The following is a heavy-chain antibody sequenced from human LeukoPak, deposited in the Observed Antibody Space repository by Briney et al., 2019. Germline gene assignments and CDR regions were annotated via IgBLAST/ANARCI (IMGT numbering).Heavy chain of an antibody. Sequence: PGGSLRLSCAASGFTFSSYGMPWVRQAPGKGLEWVAVIWYDGSNKYYADSVKGRFTISRDNSKNTLYLQMNSLRAEDTAVYYCAREGTAARHFDYWGQGTLVTVSS. CDR3: AREGTAARHFDY. D-gene: IGHD6-6*01. CDR2: IWYDGSNK. CDR1: GFTFSSYG. J-gene: IGHJ4*02. V-gene: IGHV3-33*01.